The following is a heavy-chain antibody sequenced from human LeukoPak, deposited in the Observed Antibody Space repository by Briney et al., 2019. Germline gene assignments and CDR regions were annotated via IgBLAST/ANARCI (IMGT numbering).Heavy chain of an antibody. V-gene: IGHV3-48*03. CDR1: GFIFSTYA. D-gene: IGHD3-22*01. CDR2: ISSSGSTI. CDR3: ARYAYYYHSTFDY. J-gene: IGHJ4*02. Sequence: PGGPLRLPCAASGFIFSTYAMKWLRQAPGMGLEWVSQISSSGSTIYYADAVKGRFTISRDNAKNSVYLQMNSLRAEDTAVYYCARYAYYYHSTFDYWGQGTLVTVSS.